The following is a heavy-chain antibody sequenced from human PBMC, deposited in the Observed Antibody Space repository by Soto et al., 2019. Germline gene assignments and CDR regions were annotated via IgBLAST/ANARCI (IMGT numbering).Heavy chain of an antibody. CDR3: ARDTGWGLGY. V-gene: IGHV4-4*02. J-gene: IGHJ4*02. CDR1: GDSINSNYC. Sequence: QVQLQESGPGLVRPSGTLSLTCAVSGDSINSNYCWTWVRQPPGKGLEWIAEFYYSGGTSYNPSLKSRVTITMDKSKNQFSLILTSVTAADTAMYYCARDTGWGLGYWGQGTLVTVSS. D-gene: IGHD6-19*01. CDR2: FYYSGGT.